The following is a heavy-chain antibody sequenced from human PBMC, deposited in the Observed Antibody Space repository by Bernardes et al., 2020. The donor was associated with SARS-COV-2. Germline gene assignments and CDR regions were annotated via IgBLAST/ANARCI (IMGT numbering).Heavy chain of an antibody. J-gene: IGHJ5*02. CDR1: GFTFSSYA. CDR2: ISGSGGST. CDR3: AKQGGYGSGSYYPNWFDP. Sequence: GGSLRLSCAASGFTFSSYAMSWVRQAPGKGLEWVSAISGSGGSTYYADSVKGRFTISRDNSKNTLYLQMNSLRAEDTAVYYCAKQGGYGSGSYYPNWFDPWGQGTLVTVSS. D-gene: IGHD3-10*01. V-gene: IGHV3-23*01.